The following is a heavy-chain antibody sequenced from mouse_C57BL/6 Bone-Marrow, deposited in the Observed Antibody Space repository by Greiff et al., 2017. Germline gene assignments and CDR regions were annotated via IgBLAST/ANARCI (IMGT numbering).Heavy chain of an antibody. V-gene: IGHV5-17*01. CDR1: GFTFSDYG. CDR2: ISSGSSTI. CDR3: ARRERAQATAWFAY. Sequence: EVMLVESGGGLVKPGGSLKLSCAASGFTFSDYGMHWVRQAPEKGLEWVAYISSGSSTIYYADTVKGRFTISRANAKNTLFLQMTSLRSEDTAMYYCARRERAQATAWFAYWGQGTLVTVSA. D-gene: IGHD3-2*02. J-gene: IGHJ3*01.